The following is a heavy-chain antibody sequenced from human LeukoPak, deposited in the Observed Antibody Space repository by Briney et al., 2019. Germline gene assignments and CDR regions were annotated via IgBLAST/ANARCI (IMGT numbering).Heavy chain of an antibody. J-gene: IGHJ5*02. CDR3: ARGGYCSSTSCPLGWFDP. Sequence: QAGGSLRLSCAASGFTVSSNYMSWVRQAPGKGLEWVSVIYSGGSTYYADSVKGRFTISRDNAKNSLYLQMNSLRAEDTAVYYCARGGYCSSTSCPLGWFDPWGQGTLVTVSS. CDR2: IYSGGST. CDR1: GFTVSSNY. V-gene: IGHV3-66*01. D-gene: IGHD2-2*01.